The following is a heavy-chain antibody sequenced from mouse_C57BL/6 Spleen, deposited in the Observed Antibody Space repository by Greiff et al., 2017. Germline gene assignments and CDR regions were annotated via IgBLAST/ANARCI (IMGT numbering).Heavy chain of an antibody. CDR1: GYTFTDYE. D-gene: IGHD1-1*01. CDR2: IDPETGGT. CDR3: TRSYYYGYAMDY. V-gene: IGHV1-15*01. J-gene: IGHJ4*01. Sequence: VQGVESGAELVRPGASVTLSCKASGYTFTDYEMHWVKQTPVHGLEWIGAIDPETGGTAYNQKFKGKAILTADKSSSTAYMELRSLTSEDSAVYYCTRSYYYGYAMDYWGQGTSVTVSS.